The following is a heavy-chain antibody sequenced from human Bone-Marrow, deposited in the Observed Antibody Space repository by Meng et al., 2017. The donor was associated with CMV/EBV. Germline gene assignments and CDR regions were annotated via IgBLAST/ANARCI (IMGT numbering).Heavy chain of an antibody. CDR1: GFSFSYYG. D-gene: IGHD6-6*01. CDR3: ARSIAARGGGEDY. CDR2: IRSDGSNA. J-gene: IGHJ4*02. Sequence: GGSLRLSCAASGFSFSYYGMHWVRQAPGKGLEWVAFIRSDGSNAYYADSVKGRFTISRDNSKNTLYLQMNSLRAEDTAVYYCARSIAARGGGEDYWGQGTLVTGSS. V-gene: IGHV3-30*02.